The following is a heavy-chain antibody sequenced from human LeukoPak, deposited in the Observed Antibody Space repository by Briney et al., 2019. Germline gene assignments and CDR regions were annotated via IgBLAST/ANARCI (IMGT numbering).Heavy chain of an antibody. V-gene: IGHV4-59*01. CDR1: GGSISSYY. Sequence: SETLSLTRTVSGGSISSYYWSWIRQPPGKGLEWIGYIYYSGSTNYNPSLKSRVTISVDTSKNQFSLKLSSVTAADTAVYYCARVAGGYYYYYMDVWGKGTTVTVSS. D-gene: IGHD6-19*01. CDR2: IYYSGST. J-gene: IGHJ6*03. CDR3: ARVAGGYYYYYMDV.